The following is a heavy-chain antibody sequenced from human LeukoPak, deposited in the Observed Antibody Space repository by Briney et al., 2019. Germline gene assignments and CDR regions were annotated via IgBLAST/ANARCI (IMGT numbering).Heavy chain of an antibody. J-gene: IGHJ6*02. D-gene: IGHD5-12*01. CDR1: GFTVSSNY. Sequence: PGGSLRLSCAASGFTVSSNYMSWVRQAPGKGLEWVSVIHGGGTTYYADSVKGRFADSVKGRFTFSRDNSKNTVYLQMNSLTAEDTAVYYCARDRWDIDYYYGMDVWGQGTLVTVSS. V-gene: IGHV3-66*01. CDR2: IHGGGTT. CDR3: ARDRWDIDYYYGMDV.